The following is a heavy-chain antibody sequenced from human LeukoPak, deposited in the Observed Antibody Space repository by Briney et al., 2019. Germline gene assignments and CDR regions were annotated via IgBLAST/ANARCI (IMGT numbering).Heavy chain of an antibody. J-gene: IGHJ4*02. CDR2: IRYDGSNK. D-gene: IGHD6-6*01. CDR3: AKDLGIAARPQAVDY. Sequence: GGSLRLSCAASGFTFSSYGMHWVRQAPGKGLEGVAFIRYDGSNKYYADSVKGRFTISRDNSKNTLYLQMNSLRAEDTAVYYCAKDLGIAARPQAVDYWGQGTLVTVSS. CDR1: GFTFSSYG. V-gene: IGHV3-30*02.